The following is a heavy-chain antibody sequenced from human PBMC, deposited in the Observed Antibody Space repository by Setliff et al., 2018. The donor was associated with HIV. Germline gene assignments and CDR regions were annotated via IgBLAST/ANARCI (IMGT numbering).Heavy chain of an antibody. Sequence: GGSLRLSCAASGFTFSRHVTYWVRQAPGKGLEYVAAISTNGGSTYYADSVKGRFTVSRDNSKNRLYLQMDSLRGEDMAVYYCASSGHSYGSDYYYYHYVDVWGKGTTVTVSS. CDR2: ISTNGGST. J-gene: IGHJ6*03. V-gene: IGHV3-64*02. CDR3: ASSGHSYGSDYYYYHYVDV. CDR1: GFTFSRHV. D-gene: IGHD5-18*01.